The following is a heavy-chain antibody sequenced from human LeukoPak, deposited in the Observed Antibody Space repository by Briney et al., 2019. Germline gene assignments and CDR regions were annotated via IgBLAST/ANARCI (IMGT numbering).Heavy chain of an antibody. CDR3: ASAGFGEFMAVDY. Sequence: SETLSLTCTVSGGSISSSSYYWGWIRQPPGKGLEWIGSIYYTGSTYYNPSLKSRVTISVDTSKNQFSVKLSSVTAADTAVYYCASAGFGEFMAVDYWGQGTLVTVSS. D-gene: IGHD3-10*01. CDR2: IYYTGST. CDR1: GGSISSSSYY. J-gene: IGHJ4*02. V-gene: IGHV4-39*01.